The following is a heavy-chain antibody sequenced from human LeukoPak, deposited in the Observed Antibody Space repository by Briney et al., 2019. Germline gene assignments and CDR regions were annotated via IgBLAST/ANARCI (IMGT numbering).Heavy chain of an antibody. CDR3: ARESNWSAQDF. CDR1: GYTFTSYA. V-gene: IGHV1-3*01. Sequence: ASVKVSCKASGYTFTSYAMHWVRQAPGQRLEWMGWINAGNGNTKYSQKFQGRVTISRDTSASTAYMELSSLRSEDTAVYYCARESNWSAQDFWGQGTLVTVSS. J-gene: IGHJ4*02. D-gene: IGHD6-13*01. CDR2: INAGNGNT.